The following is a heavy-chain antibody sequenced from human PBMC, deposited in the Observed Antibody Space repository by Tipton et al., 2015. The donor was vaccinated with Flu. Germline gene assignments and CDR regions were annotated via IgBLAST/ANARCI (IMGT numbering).Heavy chain of an antibody. D-gene: IGHD4-11*01. J-gene: IGHJ4*02. CDR3: ARQLGKATVTTYY. CDR2: ISSSGSTI. CDR1: GFTFSDYY. V-gene: IGHV3-11*01. Sequence: SLRLSCAASGFTFSDYYMSWIRQAPGKGLEWVSYISSSGSTIYYADSVKSRFTISRYNAKNSLYLQMNSLRAEDTAVYYCARQLGKATVTTYYWGQGTLVTVSS.